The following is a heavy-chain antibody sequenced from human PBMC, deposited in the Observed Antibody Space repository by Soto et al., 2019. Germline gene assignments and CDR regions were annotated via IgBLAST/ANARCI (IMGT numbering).Heavy chain of an antibody. Sequence: QVQLVESGGGVVQPGRSLRLSCAASGFTFSSYGMHWVRQAPGKGLEWVAVIWYDGSNKYYADSVKGRFTISRDNSQNTLYLQMNSLRAEDTAVYYCARVVRDGGSYFDYWGQGTLVTVSS. V-gene: IGHV3-33*01. D-gene: IGHD1-26*01. CDR3: ARVVRDGGSYFDY. J-gene: IGHJ4*02. CDR2: IWYDGSNK. CDR1: GFTFSSYG.